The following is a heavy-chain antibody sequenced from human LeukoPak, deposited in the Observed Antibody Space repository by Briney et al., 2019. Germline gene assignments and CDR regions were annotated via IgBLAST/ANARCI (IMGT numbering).Heavy chain of an antibody. CDR3: ARDKGYYGSGSYSYYMDV. D-gene: IGHD3-10*01. J-gene: IGHJ6*03. CDR1: GGSISSYY. CDR2: IYYSGST. V-gene: IGHV4-59*01. Sequence: SETLSLTCTVSGGSISSYYWSWIRQPPGKGLEWIGYIYYSGSTNYNPSLKSRVTISVDTSKNQFSLKLSSVTAADTAVYYCARDKGYYGSGSYSYYMDVWGKGTTVTISS.